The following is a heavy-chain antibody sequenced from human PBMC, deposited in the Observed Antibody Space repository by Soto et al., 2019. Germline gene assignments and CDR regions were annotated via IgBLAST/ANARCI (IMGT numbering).Heavy chain of an antibody. CDR1: GGSISSTNW. J-gene: IGHJ4*02. CDR2: IYHSGTT. CDR3: AFPATADFDY. V-gene: IGHV4-4*02. D-gene: IGHD6-13*01. Sequence: QVQLQESGPGLVKPSGTLSLTCAVSGGSISSTNWWTRVRQSPGRGLEWIGEIYHSGTTNYSPSLKSRVNIAVDMSTNHLSLTLISVTAADTAVYYCAFPATADFDYWGKGILVTVSS.